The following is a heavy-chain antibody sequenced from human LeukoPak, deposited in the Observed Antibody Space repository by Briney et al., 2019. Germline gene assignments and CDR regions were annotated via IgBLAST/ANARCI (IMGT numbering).Heavy chain of an antibody. D-gene: IGHD3-10*01. V-gene: IGHV4-4*07. J-gene: IGHJ3*02. CDR3: ARDQYYPDAFDI. CDR2: IYTSGST. CDR1: GVSISSYY. Sequence: PSETLSLTCTVSGVSISSYYWSWIRQPAGKGLEWIGRIYTSGSTNYNPSLKSRVTISVDTSKNQFSLKLSSVTAADTAVYYCARDQYYPDAFDIWGQGTMVTVSS.